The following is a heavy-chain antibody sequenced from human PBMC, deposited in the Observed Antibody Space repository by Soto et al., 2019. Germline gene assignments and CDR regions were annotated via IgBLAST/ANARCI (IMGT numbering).Heavy chain of an antibody. CDR3: AREGRGWHYFDY. Sequence: EVQLVETGGGLIQPGGSLRLSCAASGFTVSSNYMSWVRQAPGKGLEWVSVIYSGGSPYYAYSVKGRFTISRDNSKNTLYLQMNSRRAEDTAVYYCAREGRGWHYFDYWGQGTLVSVSS. CDR2: IYSGGSP. CDR1: GFTVSSNY. D-gene: IGHD6-19*01. J-gene: IGHJ4*02. V-gene: IGHV3-53*02.